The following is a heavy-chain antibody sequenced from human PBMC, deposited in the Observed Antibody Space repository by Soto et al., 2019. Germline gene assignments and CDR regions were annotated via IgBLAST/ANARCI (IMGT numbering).Heavy chain of an antibody. CDR2: IIPISSTT. V-gene: IGHV1-69*01. Sequence: QVELVQSGAEVKKPGSSVKVSCKASGGNFITFAISWVRQAPGQGLEWMGEIIPISSTTKSAHKFQDRVTISADGSSSTGHMELRSLRSEDTAIYFCVKKLGIDPFGSYGLDVWGQGTTVTVSS. CDR1: GGNFITFA. D-gene: IGHD7-27*01. J-gene: IGHJ6*02. CDR3: VKKLGIDPFGSYGLDV.